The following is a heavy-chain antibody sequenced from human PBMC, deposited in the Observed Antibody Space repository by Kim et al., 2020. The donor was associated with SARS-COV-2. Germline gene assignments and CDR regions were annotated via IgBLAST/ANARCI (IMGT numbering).Heavy chain of an antibody. D-gene: IGHD2-8*01. J-gene: IGHJ6*02. CDR3: TTACTNGVCNHYYYYGMDV. Sequence: GRFTISRDDSKNTLYLQMNSLKTEDTAVYYCTTACTNGVCNHYYYYGMDVWGQGTTVTVSS. V-gene: IGHV3-15*01.